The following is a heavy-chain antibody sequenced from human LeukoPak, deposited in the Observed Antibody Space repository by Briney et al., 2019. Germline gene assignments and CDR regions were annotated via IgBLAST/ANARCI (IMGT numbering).Heavy chain of an antibody. CDR2: LSGSGGST. V-gene: IGHV3-23*01. CDR3: AKDLQGTGYSSGWYDY. J-gene: IGHJ4*02. D-gene: IGHD6-19*01. CDR1: GFPFKFYA. Sequence: SGGSVSPLRAVSGFPFKFYAVSELAPATGRSGEGVSALSGSGGSTYYADSVKGRFTISRDNSKNTRYLQMNSLRAEDTAVYYCAKDLQGTGYSSGWYDYWGQGTLVTVSS.